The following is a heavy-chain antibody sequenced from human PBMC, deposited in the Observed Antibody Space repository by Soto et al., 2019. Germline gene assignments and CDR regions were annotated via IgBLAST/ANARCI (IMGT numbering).Heavy chain of an antibody. D-gene: IGHD3-9*01. Sequence: GSVKVSCKVSGYTLTELSMHWVRQAPGKGLEWMGGFDPEDGETIYAQKFQGRVTMTEDTSTDTAYMELSSLRSEDTAVYYCAKGAGILTGPIRRRAYYYYLAVWGKGTKVTVSS. J-gene: IGHJ6*03. CDR3: AKGAGILTGPIRRRAYYYYLAV. CDR2: FDPEDGET. CDR1: GYTLTELS. V-gene: IGHV1-24*01.